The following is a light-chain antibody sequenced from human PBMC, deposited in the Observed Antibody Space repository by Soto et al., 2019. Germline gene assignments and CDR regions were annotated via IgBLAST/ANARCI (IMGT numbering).Light chain of an antibody. CDR1: SSDGGGYNY. CDR2: EVS. Sequence: QSVLTQPASVSGSPGQSITISCTGTSSDGGGYNYVSWYQHHPGKAPKLMIYEVSNRPSGVSNRFSGSKSGNTASLTISGLQAEDEADYYCSSYTSSSTLYVFGTGTKVTVL. J-gene: IGLJ1*01. CDR3: SSYTSSSTLYV. V-gene: IGLV2-14*01.